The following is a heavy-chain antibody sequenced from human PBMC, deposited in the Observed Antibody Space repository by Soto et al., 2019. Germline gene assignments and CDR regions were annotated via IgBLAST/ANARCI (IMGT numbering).Heavy chain of an antibody. CDR2: IYYSGSI. V-gene: IGHV4-59*01. D-gene: IGHD6-19*01. CDR1: GDSISSLY. J-gene: IGHJ4*02. CDR3: AKSLWDTSGWKTDY. Sequence: QVQLQESGPGLVKPSETLSLTCTVSGDSISSLYWSWIRQPPGKGLEWIGYIYYSGSINYNPSLKSRVTISLDPSKNQFSLRLSSVTAADTAVYYCAKSLWDTSGWKTDYWGQGTLVTVSS.